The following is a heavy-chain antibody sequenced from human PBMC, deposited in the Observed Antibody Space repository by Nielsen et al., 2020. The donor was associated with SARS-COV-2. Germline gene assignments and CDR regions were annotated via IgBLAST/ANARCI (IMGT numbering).Heavy chain of an antibody. CDR2: IYYSGST. CDR3: VRGSGDAFDI. V-gene: IGHV4-39*07. Sequence: SETLSLTCTVSGGSISSSSYYWGWIRQPPGKGLEWIGSIYYSGSTYYNPSLKSRVTISEDTSKNQFSLKLSSLTAADTAVYYCVRGSGDAFDIWGQGTMVTVSS. J-gene: IGHJ3*02. CDR1: GGSISSSSYY. D-gene: IGHD6-19*01.